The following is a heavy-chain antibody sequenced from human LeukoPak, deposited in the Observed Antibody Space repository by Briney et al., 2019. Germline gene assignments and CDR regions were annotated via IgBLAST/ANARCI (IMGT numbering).Heavy chain of an antibody. CDR2: IYTSGST. V-gene: IGHV4-61*02. J-gene: IGHJ5*02. CDR1: GGSISSSSYY. D-gene: IGHD2-2*01. Sequence: SETLSLTCTVSGGSISSSSYYWGWIRQPAGKGLEWIGRIYTSGSTNYNPSLKSRVTMSVDTSKNQFSLKLSSVTAADTAVYYCARDLSAGAIVVVPAANPGWFDPWGQGTLVTVSS. CDR3: ARDLSAGAIVVVPAANPGWFDP.